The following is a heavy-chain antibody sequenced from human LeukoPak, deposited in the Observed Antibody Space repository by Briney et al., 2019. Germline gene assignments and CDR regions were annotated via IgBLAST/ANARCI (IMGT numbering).Heavy chain of an antibody. CDR3: ARATTWSGNFYYFDY. CDR2: MNPNSGNT. V-gene: IGHV1-8*03. Sequence: ASVKVSCKASGYTFTSYDINWVRQATGQGLEWMEWMNPNSGNTGYAQKFQGRVTITRNTSISTAYMELSSLRSEDTAVYYCARATTWSGNFYYFDYWGQGILVTVSS. J-gene: IGHJ4*02. CDR1: GYTFTSYD. D-gene: IGHD3-3*01.